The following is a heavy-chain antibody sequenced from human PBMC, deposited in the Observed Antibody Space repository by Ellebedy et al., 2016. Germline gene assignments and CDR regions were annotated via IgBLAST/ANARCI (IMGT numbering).Heavy chain of an antibody. CDR3: ATSRY. CDR1: GYTFTSYF. Sequence: ASVKVSCKASGYTFTSYFVHWVRQAPGQGLEWMGIINPNGGDTSYAQNLEGRVTMTRDTSTSTVYMELSSLRSEDTAVYSCATSRYWGQGTLVTVSS. CDR2: INPNGGDT. V-gene: IGHV1-46*04. J-gene: IGHJ4*02.